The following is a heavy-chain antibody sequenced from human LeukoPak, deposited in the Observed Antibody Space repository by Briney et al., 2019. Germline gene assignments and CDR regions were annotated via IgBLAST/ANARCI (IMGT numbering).Heavy chain of an antibody. CDR2: IYYNGNT. J-gene: IGHJ4*02. Sequence: SETLSLTCTVSGGSISSYYWSWIRQPPGKGLEWIGYIYYNGNTNYNPSLKSRVTTSVDTSKDHFYLKLSSVITGHTAVYYCARVRYSSGWYPFDYWGKGTLVTVSS. D-gene: IGHD6-19*01. CDR1: GGSISSYY. V-gene: IGHV4-59*01. CDR3: ARVRYSSGWYPFDY.